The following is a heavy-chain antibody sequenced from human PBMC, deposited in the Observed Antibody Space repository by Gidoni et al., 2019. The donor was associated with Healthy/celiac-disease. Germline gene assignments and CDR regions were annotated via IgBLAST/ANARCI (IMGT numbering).Heavy chain of an antibody. CDR2: IYHSGST. V-gene: IGHV4-38-2*01. Sequence: QVQLQESGPGLVKPSATLSLTCAVSGSSLSSGYYWGWIRQPPGKGLEWIGSIYHSGSTYYNPSLKSRVTISVDTSKNQFSLKLSSVTAADTAVYYCEGYSSSSFNRGYWGQGTLVTVSS. CDR1: GSSLSSGYY. CDR3: EGYSSSSFNRGY. J-gene: IGHJ4*02. D-gene: IGHD6-6*01.